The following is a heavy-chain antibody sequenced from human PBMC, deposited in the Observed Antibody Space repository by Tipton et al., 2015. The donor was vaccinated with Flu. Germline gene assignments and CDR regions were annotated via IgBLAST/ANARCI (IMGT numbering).Heavy chain of an antibody. CDR3: AKGPYSSGLGGY. Sequence: SLRLSCAASGFTFSSYAMSWVRQAPGKGLGWVSAISGSGGSTYYADSVKGRFTISRDNSKNTLYLQMNSLRAEDTAVYYCAKGPYSSGLGGYWGQGTLVTVSS. V-gene: IGHV3-23*01. D-gene: IGHD6-19*01. CDR2: ISGSGGST. J-gene: IGHJ4*02. CDR1: GFTFSSYA.